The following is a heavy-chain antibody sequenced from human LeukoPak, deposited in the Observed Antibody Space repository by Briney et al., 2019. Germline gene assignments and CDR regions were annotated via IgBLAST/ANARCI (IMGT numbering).Heavy chain of an antibody. Sequence: ASVKVSCKASGYTFTSYDINWVRQATGQGLEWMGWMNPNSGNTGYAQKFQGRVTMTRNTSISTAYMELSSLRSEDTAVHCCARGLGSAVAGYFDYWGQGTLVTVSS. D-gene: IGHD6-19*01. CDR1: GYTFTSYD. CDR2: MNPNSGNT. CDR3: ARGLGSAVAGYFDY. J-gene: IGHJ4*02. V-gene: IGHV1-8*01.